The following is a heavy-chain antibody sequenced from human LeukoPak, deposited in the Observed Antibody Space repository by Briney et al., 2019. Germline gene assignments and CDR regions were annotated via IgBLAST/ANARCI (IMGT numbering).Heavy chain of an antibody. V-gene: IGHV4-59*01. CDR3: VREPLWSGYSYYYYYMDV. J-gene: IGHJ6*03. CDR2: IYYSGST. Sequence: SETLSLTCTVSGGSISSYYWSWIRQPPGKGLEWIGYIYYSGSTNYNPSLKSRVTISVDTSKNQFSLKLSSVTAADTAVYYCVREPLWSGYSYYYYYMDVWGKGTTVTVSS. D-gene: IGHD3-3*01. CDR1: GGSISSYY.